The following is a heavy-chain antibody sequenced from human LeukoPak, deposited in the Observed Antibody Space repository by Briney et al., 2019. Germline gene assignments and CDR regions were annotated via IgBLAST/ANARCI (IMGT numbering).Heavy chain of an antibody. CDR3: ARQGQQQLAINWFDP. CDR2: IYYSGST. V-gene: IGHV4-39*01. Sequence: PSETLSLTCTVSGGSTSSSSYYWGWIRQPPGKGLEWIGSIYYSGSTYYNPSLKSRVTISVDTSKNQFSLKLSSVTAADTAVYYCARQGQQQLAINWFDPWGQGTLVTVSS. CDR1: GGSTSSSSYY. J-gene: IGHJ5*02. D-gene: IGHD6-13*01.